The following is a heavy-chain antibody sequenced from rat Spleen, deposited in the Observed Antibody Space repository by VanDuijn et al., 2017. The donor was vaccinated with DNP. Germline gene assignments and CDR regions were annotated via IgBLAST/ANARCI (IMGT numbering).Heavy chain of an antibody. D-gene: IGHD1-11*01. CDR2: ISASGGST. CDR1: GFTFSYYG. Sequence: ASGFTFSYYGMAWVRQAPKKGLEWVASISASGGSTSYRDSVKGRFTISRDNAKSILYLQMDSLRSEDTATFYCTTDFERGYWGQGVMVTVSS. V-gene: IGHV5-27*01. J-gene: IGHJ2*01. CDR3: TTDFERGY.